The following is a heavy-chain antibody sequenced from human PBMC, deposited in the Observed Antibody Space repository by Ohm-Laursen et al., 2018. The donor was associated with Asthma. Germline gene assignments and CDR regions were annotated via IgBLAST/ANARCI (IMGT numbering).Heavy chain of an antibody. CDR3: ARGRTLRH. Sequence: SDTLSLTCPVYGSFPGYFWTWVRQSPEMGLEWIGEINHIGEAYYNPSLASRVTISVDTSKKQFSLNLTSVTAADTAIYSCARGRTLRHWAQGTLVTVSS. V-gene: IGHV4-34*01. J-gene: IGHJ4*02. CDR1: GSFPGYF. CDR2: INHIGEA.